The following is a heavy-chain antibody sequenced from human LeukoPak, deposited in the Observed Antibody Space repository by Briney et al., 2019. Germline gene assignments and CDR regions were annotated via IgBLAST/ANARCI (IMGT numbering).Heavy chain of an antibody. Sequence: GGSLRLSCAASGVTFSRSAMCSVRQAPGEGLEWVSDICGVGGSTYYADSVKGRFTISRDNSKNTLYLQMISLRAEDTAVYDCAKDSTYCGGDCYPYYFDYWGQGTLVTVSS. CDR3: AKDSTYCGGDCYPYYFDY. J-gene: IGHJ4*02. D-gene: IGHD2-21*01. CDR1: GVTFSRSA. V-gene: IGHV3-23*01. CDR2: ICGVGGST.